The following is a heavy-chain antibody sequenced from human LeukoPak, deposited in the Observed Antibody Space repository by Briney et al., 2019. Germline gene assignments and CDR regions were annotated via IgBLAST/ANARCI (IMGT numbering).Heavy chain of an antibody. D-gene: IGHD6-6*01. CDR1: GDAITNGVFY. V-gene: IGHV4-61*02. CDR3: ARKTIGTRPGLHWFDS. CDR2: VYKSGNT. J-gene: IGHJ5*01. Sequence: PSQTLSLTCTVSGDAITNGVFYWSWVRQSAGRQLQWIARVYKSGNTNYKPSLKSRVTTAIDTSKNEFSLKLKSVTAADTAVYYCARKTIGTRPGLHWFDSWGQGILVTVST.